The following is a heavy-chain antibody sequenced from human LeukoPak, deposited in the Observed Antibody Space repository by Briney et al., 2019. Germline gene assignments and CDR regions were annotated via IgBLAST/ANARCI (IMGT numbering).Heavy chain of an antibody. D-gene: IGHD1-26*01. CDR2: INADNGNT. J-gene: IGHJ4*02. CDR1: GYTFTNYA. Sequence: VASVKVSCKASGYTFTNYAMHWVRQAPGQRLEWMGWINADNGNTKYSQKFQGRVTMTEDTSTDTAYMELSSLRSEDTAVYYCATVPYGGSYAPIEYWGQGTLVTVSS. CDR3: ATVPYGGSYAPIEY. V-gene: IGHV1-3*01.